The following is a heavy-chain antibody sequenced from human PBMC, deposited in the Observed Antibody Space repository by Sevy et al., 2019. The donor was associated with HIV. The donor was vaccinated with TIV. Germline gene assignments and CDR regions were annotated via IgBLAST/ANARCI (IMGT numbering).Heavy chain of an antibody. CDR1: GGSISSGGYF. CDR2: ISYSRST. Sequence: SETLSLTCTVSGGSISSGGYFWTWIRQHPRKGLEWIGSISYSRSTYYTPSLKSQVTISVETSKNRFSLKLSSVTAADTAVYFCAGATNLNAFDFWGQGTMVTVSS. V-gene: IGHV4-31*01. J-gene: IGHJ3*01. D-gene: IGHD1-26*01. CDR3: AGATNLNAFDF.